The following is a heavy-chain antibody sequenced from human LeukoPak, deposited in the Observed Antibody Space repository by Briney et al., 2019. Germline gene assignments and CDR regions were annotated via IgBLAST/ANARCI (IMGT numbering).Heavy chain of an antibody. CDR3: ARPNGLDALDI. CDR1: GYTFTSYY. J-gene: IGHJ3*02. V-gene: IGHV1-46*01. Sequence: ASVKVSCKASGYTFTSYYMHWVRQAPGQGLEWMGIINPTGDSTTYAQKFQGRITMTRDPSASTVYMELSSLRSEDTAVYYCARPNGLDALDIWGQGTMVTVSS. D-gene: IGHD3/OR15-3a*01. CDR2: INPTGDST.